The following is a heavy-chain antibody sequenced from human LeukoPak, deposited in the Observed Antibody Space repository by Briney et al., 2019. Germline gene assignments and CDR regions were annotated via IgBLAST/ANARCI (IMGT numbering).Heavy chain of an antibody. CDR3: ARGSYHYGAGSQGGPNFDP. D-gene: IGHD3-10*01. CDR2: INHSGRP. Sequence: PSETLSLTCAVYGGSFSGYYWSWVRQPPGKGLEWVGEINHSGRPNYNPSLKSRVTISVDTSKNQFSLKLSSVTAADTAVYYCARGSYHYGAGSQGGPNFDPWGQGTLVTVSS. V-gene: IGHV4-34*01. CDR1: GGSFSGYY. J-gene: IGHJ5*02.